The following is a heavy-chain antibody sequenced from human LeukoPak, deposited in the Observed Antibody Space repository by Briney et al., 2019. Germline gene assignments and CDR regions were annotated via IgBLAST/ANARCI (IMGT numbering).Heavy chain of an antibody. D-gene: IGHD4-23*01. Sequence: GGSLRLSCAASGFTFSSYAMSCVRQAPGEGLEWVSAISGSGGSTYYADSVKGRFTISRDNSKNTLYLQMNSLRAEDTAVYYCAKGVNSYYFDYWGQGTLVTVSS. V-gene: IGHV3-23*01. J-gene: IGHJ4*02. CDR1: GFTFSSYA. CDR2: ISGSGGST. CDR3: AKGVNSYYFDY.